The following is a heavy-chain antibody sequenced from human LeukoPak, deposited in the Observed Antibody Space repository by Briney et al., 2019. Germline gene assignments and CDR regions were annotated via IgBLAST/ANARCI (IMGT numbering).Heavy chain of an antibody. CDR1: GYSISSGYY. J-gene: IGHJ4*02. Sequence: SETLSLTCAVSGYSISSGYYWGWIRQPPGKGLEWIGRIYHSGSTYYNPSLKSRVTISVDTSKNQFSLKLSSVTAADTAVYYCARHDYLDRPGREYYFDYWGQGTLVTVSS. CDR2: IYHSGST. V-gene: IGHV4-38-2*01. D-gene: IGHD4-11*01. CDR3: ARHDYLDRPGREYYFDY.